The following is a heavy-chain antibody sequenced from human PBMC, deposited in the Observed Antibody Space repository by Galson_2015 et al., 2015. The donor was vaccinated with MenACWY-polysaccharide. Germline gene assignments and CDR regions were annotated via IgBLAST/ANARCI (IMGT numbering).Heavy chain of an antibody. CDR2: ISTRGSS. J-gene: IGHJ4*02. Sequence: LPCNVSRGSISNSYLSWIRQPVGRGLEWVGRISTRGSSDYNPSLQRRATMSIDTSKNHFSRSLSFLTAADTAVYYCARVGYSGYDSRLEYWGQGILVTVSS. D-gene: IGHD5-12*01. V-gene: IGHV4-4*07. CDR3: ARVGYSGYDSRLEY. CDR1: RGSISNSY.